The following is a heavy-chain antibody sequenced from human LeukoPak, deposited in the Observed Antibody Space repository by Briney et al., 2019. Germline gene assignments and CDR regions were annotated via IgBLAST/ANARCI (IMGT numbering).Heavy chain of an antibody. D-gene: IGHD3-22*01. CDR1: GGSISSSSYY. CDR3: ARVQYYYDSSGYYSGYYYYYMDV. CDR2: IYYSGST. J-gene: IGHJ6*03. V-gene: IGHV4-39*01. Sequence: PSETLSLTCTVSGGSISSSSYYWGWIRQPPGKGLEWIESIYYSGSTYYNPSLKSRVTISVDTSKNQFSLKLSSVTAADTAVYYCARVQYYYDSSGYYSGYYYYYMDVWGKGTTVTVSS.